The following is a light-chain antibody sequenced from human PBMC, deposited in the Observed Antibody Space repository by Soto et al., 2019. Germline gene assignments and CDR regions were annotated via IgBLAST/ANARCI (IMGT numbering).Light chain of an antibody. V-gene: IGKV3-15*01. J-gene: IGKJ4*01. CDR2: GAS. Sequence: EIVMTQSPATLSVSPGERANLSCRASQSVSSNLAWYQQKPGQAPRLLIYGASTRATGIPARFSGNGSGTEFTFTISSLQSEDFAVYYCQQYNNWPPLTFGGGTRWIS. CDR1: QSVSSN. CDR3: QQYNNWPPLT.